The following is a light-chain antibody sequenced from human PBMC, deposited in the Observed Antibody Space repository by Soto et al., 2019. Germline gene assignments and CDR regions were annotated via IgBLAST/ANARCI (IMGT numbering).Light chain of an antibody. CDR3: QQSYSTPIT. Sequence: DIPLTQSTSTLSASVGDRVTITCRASQSISSYLNWYQQKPGKAPKLLIYAASSLQSGVPSRFSGSGPGTDFTLTISSLQPEDFATYYCQQSYSTPITFGQGTRLEIK. V-gene: IGKV1-39*01. CDR1: QSISSY. CDR2: AAS. J-gene: IGKJ5*01.